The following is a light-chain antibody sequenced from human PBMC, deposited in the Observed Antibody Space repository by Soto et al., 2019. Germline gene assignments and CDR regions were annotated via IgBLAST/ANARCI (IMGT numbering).Light chain of an antibody. CDR2: AAS. J-gene: IGKJ1*01. Sequence: AIQMTRSPSSLSACVGDRVTITCRASQGITDDLGWYQQKPGKAPKLLIYAASSLQSGVPSRFSGSGSGTDFTLTISSLQPEDFATYYCLQNFNFPWTFGLGTKVDIK. CDR1: QGITDD. V-gene: IGKV1-6*01. CDR3: LQNFNFPWT.